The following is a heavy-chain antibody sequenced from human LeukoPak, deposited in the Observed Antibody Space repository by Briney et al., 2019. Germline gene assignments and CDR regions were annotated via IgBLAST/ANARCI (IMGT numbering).Heavy chain of an antibody. V-gene: IGHV3-48*03. CDR2: ISSSGDTI. D-gene: IGHD5-24*01. CDR1: GFTFSSYE. Sequence: GGSLRLSCAASGFTFSSYEMNWVRQAPGKGLEWVSYISSSGDTIYYADSVKGRFTISRDNAKNSLYLQMNSLRAEDTAVYYCARGEDGYNSDYWGQGTLVTVSS. J-gene: IGHJ4*02. CDR3: ARGEDGYNSDY.